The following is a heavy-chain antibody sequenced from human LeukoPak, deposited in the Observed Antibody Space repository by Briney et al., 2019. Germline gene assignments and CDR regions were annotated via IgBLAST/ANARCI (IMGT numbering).Heavy chain of an antibody. CDR3: AKIGWAGYSGSYFAFDI. D-gene: IGHD1-26*01. CDR1: GFTFSTYG. J-gene: IGHJ3*02. Sequence: GGSLRLSCAASGFTFSTYGMHWVRQAPGKGLEWVAFIQYDGSIKLYGDSVKGRFTISRDNSKNTLYLQMNSLRAEDTAVYYCAKIGWAGYSGSYFAFDIWGQGTMVTVSS. CDR2: IQYDGSIK. V-gene: IGHV3-30*02.